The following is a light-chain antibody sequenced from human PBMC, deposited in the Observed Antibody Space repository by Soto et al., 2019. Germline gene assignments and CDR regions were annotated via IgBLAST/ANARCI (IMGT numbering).Light chain of an antibody. CDR1: SGHSSYA. V-gene: IGLV4-69*01. J-gene: IGLJ3*02. Sequence: QPVLTQSPSASASLGASVKLTCSLSSGHSSYAIAWHQQQPEKGPRFLMKINSDGSHTKGDGIPDRFSGSSSGAERYLTISSLQSEDEADYYCQAWGTGMRVFGGGTKSPS. CDR2: INSDGSH. CDR3: QAWGTGMRV.